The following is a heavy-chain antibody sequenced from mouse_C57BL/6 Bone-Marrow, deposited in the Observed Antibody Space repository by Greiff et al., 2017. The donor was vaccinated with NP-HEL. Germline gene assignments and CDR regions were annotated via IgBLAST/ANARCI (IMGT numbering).Heavy chain of an antibody. J-gene: IGHJ2*01. Sequence: EVQLQQSGAELVRPGASVKLSCTASGFNIKDDYMHWVKQRPEQGLEWIGWIDPENGDTEYASKFQGKATITADTSSNTAYLQLSSLTSEDTVVYYGTTAYYSNLRGDYWGQGTTLTVSS. CDR2: IDPENGDT. D-gene: IGHD2-5*01. V-gene: IGHV14-4*01. CDR3: TTAYYSNLRGDY. CDR1: GFNIKDDY.